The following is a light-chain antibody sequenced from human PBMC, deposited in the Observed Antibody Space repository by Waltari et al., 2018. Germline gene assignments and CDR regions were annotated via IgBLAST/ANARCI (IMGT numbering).Light chain of an antibody. CDR3: QQSYSTPKT. J-gene: IGKJ1*01. Sequence: DIQMTQSPSSLSASVGDRVTITCRASRGISNFLAWYQQKPGKAPNLLIYDASSLQSGVPSRFSGSGSGTDFALTISSLQPEDFATYYCQQSYSTPKTFGPGTKVEIK. CDR1: RGISNF. V-gene: IGKV1-39*01. CDR2: DAS.